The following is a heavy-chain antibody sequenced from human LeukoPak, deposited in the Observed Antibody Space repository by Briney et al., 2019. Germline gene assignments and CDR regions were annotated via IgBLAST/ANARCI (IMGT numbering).Heavy chain of an antibody. J-gene: IGHJ4*02. Sequence: PSETLSLTCTVSGGSISSSDYYWGWIRQPPGKGLEWIGEINHSGSTNYNPSLKSRVTISVDTSKNQFSLKLSSVTAADTAVYYCARGSFPHYDFWSGYQYYFDYWGQGTLVTVSS. V-gene: IGHV4-39*07. CDR1: GGSISSSDYY. CDR3: ARGSFPHYDFWSGYQYYFDY. CDR2: INHSGST. D-gene: IGHD3-3*01.